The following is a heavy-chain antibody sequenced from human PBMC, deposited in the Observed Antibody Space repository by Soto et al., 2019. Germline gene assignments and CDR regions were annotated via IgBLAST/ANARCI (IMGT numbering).Heavy chain of an antibody. D-gene: IGHD1-1*01. CDR1: GFSLSTSGVG. J-gene: IGHJ4*02. CDR2: IYWDDDK. Sequence: QITLKESGPTLVKPTQSLTLTCTFSGFSLSTSGVGVGWIRQPPGKALEWLALIYWDDDKRYSPSRRSRLTITKDTSKDQVVLTMTNMDRVDTATYSCAHRRVERYFDYWGQGTLVTVSS. CDR3: AHRRVERYFDY. V-gene: IGHV2-5*02.